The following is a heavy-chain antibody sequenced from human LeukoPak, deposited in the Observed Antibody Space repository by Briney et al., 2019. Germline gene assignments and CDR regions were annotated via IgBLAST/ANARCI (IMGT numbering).Heavy chain of an antibody. V-gene: IGHV1-2*06. J-gene: IGHJ4*02. Sequence: ASVKVSCKASGYTFTGYYMHWVRQAPGQGLEWMGRINPNSGGTNYAQKFQGRVTMTRDTSISTAYMELSRLRSDDTAVYYCARVRYYYDSGGYYIGYWGQGTLVTVSS. D-gene: IGHD3-22*01. CDR2: INPNSGGT. CDR1: GYTFTGYY. CDR3: ARVRYYYDSGGYYIGY.